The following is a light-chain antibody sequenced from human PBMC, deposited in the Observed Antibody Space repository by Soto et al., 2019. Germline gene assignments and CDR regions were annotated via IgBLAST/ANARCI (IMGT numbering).Light chain of an antibody. V-gene: IGKV1-5*01. Sequence: DIQLTQSPSTLSASVGDRVTITCRASQGISSCLAWYQQKPGKAPKLLIYDASSLESGVPSRFSGSGSGTEFTLTISSLQPDDFATYYCQQLNSYSWTFGEGTKVEIK. CDR2: DAS. CDR3: QQLNSYSWT. J-gene: IGKJ1*01. CDR1: QGISSC.